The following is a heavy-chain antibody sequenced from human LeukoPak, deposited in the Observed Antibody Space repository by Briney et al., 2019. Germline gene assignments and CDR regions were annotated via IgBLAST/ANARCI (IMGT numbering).Heavy chain of an antibody. CDR2: INHSGST. V-gene: IGHV4-34*01. J-gene: IGHJ6*03. Sequence: PSETLSLTCAVYGGSFSGYYWSWIRQPPGKGLEWIGEINHSGSTNYNPSLKSRVTISVDTSKNQFSLKLSSVTAADTAVYYCARVLGYCSGGSCYDNYYYMDVWGKGTTVTVSS. CDR1: GGSFSGYY. D-gene: IGHD2-15*01. CDR3: ARVLGYCSGGSCYDNYYYMDV.